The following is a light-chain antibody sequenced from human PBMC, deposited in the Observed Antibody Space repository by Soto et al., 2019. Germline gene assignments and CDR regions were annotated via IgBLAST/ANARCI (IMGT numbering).Light chain of an antibody. CDR1: RSNIGGHA. Sequence: QSVLTQPPSVSGTPGQRVTISCSGTRSNIGGHAVNWYQQLPGTAPKRLIYSNNQRPSGVPDRFSGSKSGTSASLAISGLQSEDEADYYCAAWDDSLNGWVFGGGTKLTVL. CDR3: AAWDDSLNGWV. J-gene: IGLJ3*02. V-gene: IGLV1-44*01. CDR2: SNN.